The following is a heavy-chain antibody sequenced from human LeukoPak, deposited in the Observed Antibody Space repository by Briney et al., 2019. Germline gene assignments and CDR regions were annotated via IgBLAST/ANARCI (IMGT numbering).Heavy chain of an antibody. CDR3: ARGQSGSGSYVWFDP. CDR2: MNPNSGNT. CDR1: GYTFTSYD. D-gene: IGHD3-10*01. J-gene: IGHJ5*02. Sequence: ASVKVSCKASGYTFTSYDINWVRQATGQGLECVGGMNPNSGNTGYAQKFQGRVTMTRNTCISTAHMELNSLRSEDTAVYYCARGQSGSGSYVWFDPWGQGTLVTVSS. V-gene: IGHV1-8*01.